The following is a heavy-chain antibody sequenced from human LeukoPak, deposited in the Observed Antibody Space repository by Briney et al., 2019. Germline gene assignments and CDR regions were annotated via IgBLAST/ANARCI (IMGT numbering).Heavy chain of an antibody. CDR1: GGSISSGSYY. Sequence: SQTLSLTCTVSGGSISSGSYYWSWIRQPAGKGLEWIGRIYTTGSTNYNPSLKSRVSISVDTSKNQFSLNLRSVPAAATAVYYCARVSYGSGSPPNLWGQGTLVTVSS. V-gene: IGHV4-61*02. CDR3: ARVSYGSGSPPNL. D-gene: IGHD3-10*01. J-gene: IGHJ5*02. CDR2: IYTTGST.